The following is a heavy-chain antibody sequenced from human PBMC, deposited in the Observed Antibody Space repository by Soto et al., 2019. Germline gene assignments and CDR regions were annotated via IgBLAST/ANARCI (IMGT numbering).Heavy chain of an antibody. V-gene: IGHV2-5*02. CDR1: GFSLTTSGVG. Sequence: SGPTLVKPTQTLTLTCTFSGFSLTTSGVGVGWIRQPPGKALEWLALIYWDDDKRYNPSLKSRLTITKDTSKNQVVLTMTNMDPVDTATYSCAHTHFRLGSSFRLFDYWGQGTLVTVSS. CDR3: AHTHFRLGSSFRLFDY. J-gene: IGHJ4*02. CDR2: IYWDDDK. D-gene: IGHD6-6*01.